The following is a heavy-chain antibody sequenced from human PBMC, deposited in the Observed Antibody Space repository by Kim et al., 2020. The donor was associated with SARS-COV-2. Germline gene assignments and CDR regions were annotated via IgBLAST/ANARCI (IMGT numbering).Heavy chain of an antibody. CDR2: IFYSGTT. Sequence: SETLSLTCTVSGGSISYYYWSWIRQSPGKGLEWIGYIFYSGTTKYNPSLKSRLTISVDRSKNQPPLRLSSVTAADTAIYYCAREGIMEWGFISYYYSMD. V-gene: IGHV4-59*13. CDR1: GGSISYYY. J-gene: IGHJ6*01. CDR3: AREGIMEWGFISYYYSMD. D-gene: IGHD3-3*01.